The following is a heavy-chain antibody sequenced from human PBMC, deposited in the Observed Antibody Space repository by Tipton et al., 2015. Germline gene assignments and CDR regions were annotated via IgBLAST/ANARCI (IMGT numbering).Heavy chain of an antibody. Sequence: TLSLTCTVSGASLNSGGYYWSWIRRHPGKGLEWIGYIYFTGSTYYNPSLKSRVTISVDTSKNQFSLKLSSVTAADTAVYYCAKVSTFLNWFDPWGQGTLVTVSS. J-gene: IGHJ5*02. CDR3: AKVSTFLNWFDP. D-gene: IGHD5/OR15-5a*01. CDR2: IYFTGST. V-gene: IGHV4-31*03. CDR1: GASLNSGGYY.